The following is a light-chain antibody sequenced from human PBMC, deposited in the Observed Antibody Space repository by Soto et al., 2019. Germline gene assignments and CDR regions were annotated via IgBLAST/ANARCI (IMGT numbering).Light chain of an antibody. Sequence: QSALTQPPSASGSPGQSVTISCTGTSSDVGHYNYVAWYQQHPDKAPKLMIYEVNKRPPGVPDRFSGSKSGNTASLTVSGLRPEYEADYYCSSYADSNHWVFGGGTKLTVL. J-gene: IGLJ3*02. V-gene: IGLV2-8*01. CDR2: EVN. CDR1: SSDVGHYNY. CDR3: SSYADSNHWV.